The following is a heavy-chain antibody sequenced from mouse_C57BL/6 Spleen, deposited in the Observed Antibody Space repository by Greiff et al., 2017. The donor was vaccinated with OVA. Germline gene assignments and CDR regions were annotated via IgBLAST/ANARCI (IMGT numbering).Heavy chain of an antibody. CDR1: GFNIKDDY. V-gene: IGHV14-4*01. CDR3: TTGGYYGVAY. J-gene: IGHJ3*01. Sequence: VQLKESGAELVRPGASVKLSCTASGFNIKDDYMHWVKQRPEQGLEWIGWIDPENGDTEYASKFQGKATITADTSSNTAYLQLSSLTSEDTAVYYCTTGGYYGVAYWGQGTLVTVSA. CDR2: IDPENGDT. D-gene: IGHD1-1*01.